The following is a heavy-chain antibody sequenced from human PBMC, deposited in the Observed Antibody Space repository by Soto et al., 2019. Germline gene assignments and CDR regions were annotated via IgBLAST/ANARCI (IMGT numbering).Heavy chain of an antibody. V-gene: IGHV4-61*01. J-gene: IGHJ5*02. Sequence: ETLSLTCAVSGASVSSSSYFWSWIRQPPGKGLEWIGYIYSSGSTNYNPSLKSRVTISLDTSKNQFSLKLNSVTPADTAVYYCARDDNYFDPWGQGTLVNVSS. CDR3: ARDDNYFDP. CDR2: IYSSGST. CDR1: GASVSSSSYF.